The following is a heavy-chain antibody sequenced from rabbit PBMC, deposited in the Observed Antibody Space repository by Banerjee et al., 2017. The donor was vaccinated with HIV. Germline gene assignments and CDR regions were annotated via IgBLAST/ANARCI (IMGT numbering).Heavy chain of an antibody. CDR2: IRTGSSGST. J-gene: IGHJ4*01. D-gene: IGHD6-1*01. Sequence: QSLEESGGDLVKPGASLTLTCTASGFSFSSSHYMCWVRQAPGKGLEWIACIRTGSSGSTHYASWAKGRFTISKTSSTTVTLQMTSLTAADTATYFCARDDPYGYAGYAPYFNLWGPGTLVTVS. CDR3: ARDDPYGYAGYAPYFNL. V-gene: IGHV1S40*01. CDR1: GFSFSSSHY.